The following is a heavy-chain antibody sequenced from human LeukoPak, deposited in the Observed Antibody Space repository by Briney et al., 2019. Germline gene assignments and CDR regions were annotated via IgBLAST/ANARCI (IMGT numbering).Heavy chain of an antibody. CDR3: TREYLTVSYFDY. D-gene: IGHD4-11*01. J-gene: IGHJ4*02. V-gene: IGHV3-7*05. CDR1: GFTFSSYW. CDR2: IKQDGSEQ. Sequence: GGSLRLSCAASGFTFSSYWMSWVRQAPGKGLEWVANIKQDGSEQYYVDSVKGLFTISRDNAKNSLFLQMNSLRGEDTAVYYCTREYLTVSYFDYWGQGTLVTVSS.